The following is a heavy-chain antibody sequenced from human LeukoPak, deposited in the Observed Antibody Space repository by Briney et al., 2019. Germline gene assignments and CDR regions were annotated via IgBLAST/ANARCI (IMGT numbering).Heavy chain of an antibody. CDR3: VRFGIYGSGSYSRPYDY. Sequence: SETLSLTCTVSGGSISSSSYYWGWIRQPPGKGLEWIGSIYYSGSTYYNPSLKSRVTISVDTSKNQFSLKLSSVTAADTAVYYCVRFGIYGSGSYSRPYDYWGQGTLVTVSS. D-gene: IGHD3-10*01. J-gene: IGHJ4*02. V-gene: IGHV4-39*01. CDR1: GGSISSSSYY. CDR2: IYYSGST.